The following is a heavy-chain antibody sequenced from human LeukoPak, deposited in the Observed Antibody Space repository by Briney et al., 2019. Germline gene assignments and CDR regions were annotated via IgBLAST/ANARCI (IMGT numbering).Heavy chain of an antibody. CDR1: GGSICSYY. J-gene: IGHJ4*02. Sequence: SETLSLTCTVSGGSICSYYWSWIRQPPGKGLEWIGYIYYSGSTNYNPSLKSRVTIPVDTSKNQFSLKLSSVTAADTAVYYCARSIVATINPDYWGQGTLVTVSS. V-gene: IGHV4-59*01. CDR3: ARSIVATINPDY. CDR2: IYYSGST. D-gene: IGHD5-12*01.